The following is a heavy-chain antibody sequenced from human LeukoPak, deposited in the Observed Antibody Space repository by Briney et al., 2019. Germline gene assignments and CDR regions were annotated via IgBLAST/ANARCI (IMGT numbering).Heavy chain of an antibody. D-gene: IGHD6-19*01. CDR1: GFTFSSYG. Sequence: GGSLRLSCAASGFTFSSYGMHWVRQAPGKGLEWVAVISYDGSNKYYADSVKGRFTISRDNSKNTLYLQMNSLRAEDTAVYYCAKKVGVAGDWGQGTLVTVSS. CDR3: AKKVGVAGD. CDR2: ISYDGSNK. V-gene: IGHV3-30*18. J-gene: IGHJ4*02.